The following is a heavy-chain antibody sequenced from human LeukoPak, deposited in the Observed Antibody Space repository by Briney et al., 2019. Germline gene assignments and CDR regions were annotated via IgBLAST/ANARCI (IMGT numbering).Heavy chain of an antibody. V-gene: IGHV3-23*01. CDR2: ISGSGGST. CDR1: GFTFSSYA. D-gene: IGHD3-3*01. J-gene: IGHJ3*02. CDR3: AKDLALYDFWSGYYTPNAFDI. Sequence: GGSLRLSCAASGFTFSSYAMSWVRQAPGKGLEWVSAISGSGGSTYYADSVKGRFTISRDNSKNTLYLQMNSLRAEDTAVYYCAKDLALYDFWSGYYTPNAFDIWGQGTMVTVSS.